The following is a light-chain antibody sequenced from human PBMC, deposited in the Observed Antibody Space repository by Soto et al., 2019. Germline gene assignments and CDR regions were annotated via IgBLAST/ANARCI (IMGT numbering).Light chain of an antibody. Sequence: EIVMTHSPATLSVSPCERATLSFSASQSVSSNLAWYQQKPGQAPRLLIYDTSTRATGTPARFSGSGSGTDFTLTITSLEPEDFAVYYCQQRTIWPRVYTFGQGTKVDIK. J-gene: IGKJ2*01. CDR2: DTS. CDR3: QQRTIWPRVYT. V-gene: IGKV3-11*01. CDR1: QSVSSN.